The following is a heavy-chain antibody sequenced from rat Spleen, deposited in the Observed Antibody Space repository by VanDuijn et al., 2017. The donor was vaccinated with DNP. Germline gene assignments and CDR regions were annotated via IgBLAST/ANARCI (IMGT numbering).Heavy chain of an antibody. D-gene: IGHD1-1*01. CDR1: GFTFSDYY. Sequence: EVQLVESGGGLVQPGRSLKLSCAASGFTFSDYYMAWVRQAPTKGLEWVAYISYDGGSTYYGDSVKGRFTISRDNAKSTLYLQMDSLKSEDTATYYCTTSSFSGDLYWFFDFWGPGTMVTVSS. V-gene: IGHV5-20*01. J-gene: IGHJ1*01. CDR3: TTSSFSGDLYWFFDF. CDR2: ISYDGGST.